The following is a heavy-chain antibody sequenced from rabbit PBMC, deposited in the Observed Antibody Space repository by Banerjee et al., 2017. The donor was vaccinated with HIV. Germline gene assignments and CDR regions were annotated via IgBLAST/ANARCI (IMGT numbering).Heavy chain of an antibody. Sequence: QEQLEESGGDLVKPEGSLTITCTASGFSFSNKYVMCWVRQAPGKGLEWIACIYAGSSGSTYYASWAKGRFTITRSTSLNTVTLKMTSLTAADTATYFCARRNNDLAFNLWGQGTLVTVS. CDR3: ARRNNDLAFNL. J-gene: IGHJ4*01. V-gene: IGHV1S45*01. CDR2: IYAGSSGST. CDR1: GFSFSNKYV. D-gene: IGHD5-1*01.